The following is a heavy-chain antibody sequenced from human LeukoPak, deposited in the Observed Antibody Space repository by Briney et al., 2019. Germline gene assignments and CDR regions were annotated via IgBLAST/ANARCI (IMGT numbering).Heavy chain of an antibody. V-gene: IGHV4-59*01. D-gene: IGHD1-26*01. CDR3: ARVSGSYFRSLYYFDY. J-gene: IGHJ4*02. CDR1: GGSISDYY. CDR2: IYSSGST. Sequence: SETLSLTCSVSGGSISDYYWSWIRQPPGKGLEWIGHIYSSGSTNYNRSLKSRVTTPLDTSRNQFSLEVNSVTAADTAVYYCARVSGSYFRSLYYFDYWGQGTLVTVSS.